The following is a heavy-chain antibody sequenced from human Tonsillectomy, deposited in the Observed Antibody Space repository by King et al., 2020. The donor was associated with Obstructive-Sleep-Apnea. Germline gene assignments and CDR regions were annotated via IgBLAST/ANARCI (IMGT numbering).Heavy chain of an antibody. J-gene: IGHJ6*02. CDR3: AREGGKQWLVGFYYYGMDV. D-gene: IGHD6-19*01. CDR2: TYFRSKWYH. V-gene: IGHV6-1*01. Sequence: VQLQQSGPGLLKPSQTLSLTCAISGDSVSSNSAAWNWIRQSPSRGLEWLGRTYFRSKWYHDYAVSVKSRITINPDTSTNQFSLQLNSVTPEDTAVYYCAREGGKQWLVGFYYYGMDVWGQGTTVTVSS. CDR1: GDSVSSNSAA.